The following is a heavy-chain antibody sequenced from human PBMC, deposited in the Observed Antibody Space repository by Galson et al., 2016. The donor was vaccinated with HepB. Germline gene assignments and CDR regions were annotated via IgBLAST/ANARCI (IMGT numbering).Heavy chain of an antibody. Sequence: SVKVSCKASGHTFTSYAIHWVRQAPGQGLEWMGWINAGNGNTKYSQKFQDRVTITRDTSASTAHMELSSVVSEDTAVYYCWRIILVVPVVMIGERRFIYYGMDVWGQGTTVTVSS. J-gene: IGHJ6*02. CDR3: WRIILVVPVVMIGERRFIYYGMDV. CDR1: GHTFTSYA. D-gene: IGHD2-2*01. V-gene: IGHV1-3*01. CDR2: INAGNGNT.